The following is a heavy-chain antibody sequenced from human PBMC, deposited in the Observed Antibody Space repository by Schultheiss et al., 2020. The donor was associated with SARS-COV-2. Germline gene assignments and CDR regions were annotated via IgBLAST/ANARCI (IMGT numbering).Heavy chain of an antibody. CDR2: IYHTGST. Sequence: SETLSLTCAVSGYSISSGYYWGWIRQSPGKGLEWIGSIYHTGSTYYNPSLKSRVTISVDTSKNQFSLKLRSVTAADTAVYYCARSYGFWSGYSEPFFDYWGQGTLVTVSS. D-gene: IGHD3-3*01. CDR3: ARSYGFWSGYSEPFFDY. J-gene: IGHJ4*02. V-gene: IGHV4-38-2*01. CDR1: GYSISSGYY.